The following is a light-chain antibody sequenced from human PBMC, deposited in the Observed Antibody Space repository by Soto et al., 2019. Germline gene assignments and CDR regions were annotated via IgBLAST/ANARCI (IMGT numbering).Light chain of an antibody. V-gene: IGKV3-20*01. Sequence: EFVLTQSPSTLSFSPGERATLSCRAGQSLTNSFIAWYQQRPGQAPRLLIYDTSSRASGIPDRFSGSGSGTDFTLTISRLETEDFAVFYCQQYGTSEIIFGQGTRLEI. CDR2: DTS. CDR1: QSLTNSF. CDR3: QQYGTSEII. J-gene: IGKJ5*01.